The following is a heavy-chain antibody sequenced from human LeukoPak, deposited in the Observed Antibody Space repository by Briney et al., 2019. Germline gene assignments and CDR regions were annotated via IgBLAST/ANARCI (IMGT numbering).Heavy chain of an antibody. CDR1: GYTFTSYG. V-gene: IGHV1-18*01. CDR3: ARDWDFMGASDY. D-gene: IGHD3-16*01. Sequence: ASVKVSCKASGYTFTSYGISWVRQAPGQGLEWMGWISAYNGNTNYAQKLQGRVTMTTDTSTGTAYMELRSLRSDDTAVYYCARDWDFMGASDYWGQGTLVTVSS. CDR2: ISAYNGNT. J-gene: IGHJ4*02.